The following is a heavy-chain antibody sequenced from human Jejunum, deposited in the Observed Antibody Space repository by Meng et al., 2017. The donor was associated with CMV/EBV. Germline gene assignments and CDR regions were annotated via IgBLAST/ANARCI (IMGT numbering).Heavy chain of an antibody. CDR3: ASFPPPGKQWLVTDY. J-gene: IGHJ4*02. D-gene: IGHD6-19*01. V-gene: IGHV4-4*02. Sequence: QWHLQEPGPGLVKPSGTLSLTCAVSGGSISSSNWWSSVRQPPGKGLEWIGEIYHSGSTNYNPSLKSRVTISVDKSKNQFSLKLSSVTAADTAVYYCASFPPPGKQWLVTDYWGQGTLVTVSS. CDR2: IYHSGST. CDR1: GGSISSSNW.